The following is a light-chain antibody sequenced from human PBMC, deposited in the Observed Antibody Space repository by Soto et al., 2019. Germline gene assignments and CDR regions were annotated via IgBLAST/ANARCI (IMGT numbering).Light chain of an antibody. CDR3: SSLTNSNTLL. V-gene: IGLV2-14*01. Sequence: QSVLTQPASVSGSPGQSVTISCTGTRSDIGDYNYVPWYQQHPGKVPKLLIYEVNKRPSGVSNRFSGSKSANSASLTISGLQAEDEADYYCSSLTNSNTLLFGGGTKLTVL. CDR1: RSDIGDYNY. CDR2: EVN. J-gene: IGLJ3*02.